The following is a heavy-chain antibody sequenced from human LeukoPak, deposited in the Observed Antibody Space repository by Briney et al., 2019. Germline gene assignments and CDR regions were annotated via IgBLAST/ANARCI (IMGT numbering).Heavy chain of an antibody. Sequence: GGSLRLSCAASGLTLSHAWMSWVRQAPEKGLEWVGRIKSKTEGGTTNYAAPVKGIFTISRDDSTDTLYLQMNSLKPEDTAVYYCSTEGYSSGWALGYWGQGTLVTVSS. J-gene: IGHJ4*02. V-gene: IGHV3-15*01. CDR1: GLTLSHAW. D-gene: IGHD6-19*01. CDR3: STEGYSSGWALGY. CDR2: IKSKTEGGTT.